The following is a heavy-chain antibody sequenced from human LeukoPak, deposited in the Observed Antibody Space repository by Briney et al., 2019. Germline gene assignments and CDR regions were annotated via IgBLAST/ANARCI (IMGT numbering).Heavy chain of an antibody. V-gene: IGHV3-23*01. CDR3: AKVYDSSGSYGFLDY. CDR2: ISGSGGST. Sequence: GGSLRLSCAASGFTCSSYAMTWVRQAPGKGLEWVSHISGSGGSTYYADSVKGRFTISRDNSKNTLYLQMNSLRAEDTAVYYCAKVYDSSGSYGFLDYWGQGTLVTVSS. CDR1: GFTCSSYA. J-gene: IGHJ4*02. D-gene: IGHD3-22*01.